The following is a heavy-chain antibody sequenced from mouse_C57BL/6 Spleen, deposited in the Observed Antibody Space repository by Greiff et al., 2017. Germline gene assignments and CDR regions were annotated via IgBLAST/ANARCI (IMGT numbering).Heavy chain of an antibody. D-gene: IGHD1-1*01. J-gene: IGHJ1*03. CDR2: IYPGDGDT. CDR1: GYAFSSYW. CDR3: ARWYYYGSSYWYFDV. Sequence: VQLKESGAELVKPGASVKISCKASGYAFSSYWMNWVKQRPGKGLEWIGQIYPGDGDTNYNGKFKGKATLTADKSSSTAYMQLSSLTSEDSAVYFCARWYYYGSSYWYFDVWGTGTTVTVSS. V-gene: IGHV1-80*01.